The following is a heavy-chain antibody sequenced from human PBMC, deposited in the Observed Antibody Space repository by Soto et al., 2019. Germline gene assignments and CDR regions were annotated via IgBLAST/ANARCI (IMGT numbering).Heavy chain of an antibody. CDR2: INPNSGGT. Sequence: GASVKVSCKAAGDTFTGYYMHWVRQAPGQGLEWMGWINPNSGGTNYAQKFQGWVTMTRDTSISTAYMELSRLRSDDTAVYYCAREYLGITGTTSAFDIWGQGTMVIVSS. V-gene: IGHV1-2*04. J-gene: IGHJ3*02. CDR1: GDTFTGYY. CDR3: AREYLGITGTTSAFDI. D-gene: IGHD1-7*01.